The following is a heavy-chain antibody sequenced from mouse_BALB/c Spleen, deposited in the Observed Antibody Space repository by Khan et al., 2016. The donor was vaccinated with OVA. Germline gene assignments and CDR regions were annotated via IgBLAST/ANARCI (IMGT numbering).Heavy chain of an antibody. Sequence: VRLQQSGPELVKPGASVKISCKASGYSFTGYFMNWVMQSHGKSLEWIGRINPHIGETLYNQKFKGKATLTVDESSSTAHMELRSLASEDSAVYYCARKNGSDFDYWGQGTTRTVSS. CDR1: GYSFTGYF. CDR3: ARKNGSDFDY. V-gene: IGHV1-20*02. CDR2: INPHIGET. J-gene: IGHJ2*01. D-gene: IGHD1-1*01.